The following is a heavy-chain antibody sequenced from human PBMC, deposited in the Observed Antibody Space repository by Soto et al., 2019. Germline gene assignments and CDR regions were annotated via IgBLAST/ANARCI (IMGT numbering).Heavy chain of an antibody. D-gene: IGHD2-15*01. CDR2: IIPIFGTA. Sequence: SVKVSCKASGGTFSSYAISWVRQAPGQGLEWMGGIIPIFGTANYAQKFQGRVTITADESTSTAYMELSSLRSEDTAVYYCARGIVVVVAATRSDIYYYYGMDVWGQGTTATVSS. V-gene: IGHV1-69*13. CDR1: GGTFSSYA. CDR3: ARGIVVVVAATRSDIYYYYGMDV. J-gene: IGHJ6*02.